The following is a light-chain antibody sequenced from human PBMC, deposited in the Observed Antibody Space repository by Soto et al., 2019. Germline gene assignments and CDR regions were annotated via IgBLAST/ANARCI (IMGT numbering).Light chain of an antibody. V-gene: IGLV2-23*01. CDR1: TSFVGSYNF. CDR2: EDT. CDR3: CSYVGASTYV. J-gene: IGLJ1*01. Sequence: QSALTQPDSVSGSPGQSITISCTGTTSFVGSYNFVCWYQQLPGKAPQVLIYEDTKRPSGVSNRFSGSISGSTASLTISGLQAEDDADYHCCSYVGASTYVFGTGTKLTV.